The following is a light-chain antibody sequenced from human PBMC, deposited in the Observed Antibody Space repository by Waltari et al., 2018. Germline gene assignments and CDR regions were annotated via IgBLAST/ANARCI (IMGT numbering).Light chain of an antibody. V-gene: IGKV3-20*01. CDR1: QSVRGS. CDR3: QHYVRLPAT. Sequence: EIVLTQSPGTLSLSPGERATLSCRASQSVRGSLAWYQQKAGQAPRLLIYGASSRATGIPDRFSGSGSGTDFSLTISRLEPEDFAVYYCQHYVRLPATFGQGTKVE. CDR2: GAS. J-gene: IGKJ1*01.